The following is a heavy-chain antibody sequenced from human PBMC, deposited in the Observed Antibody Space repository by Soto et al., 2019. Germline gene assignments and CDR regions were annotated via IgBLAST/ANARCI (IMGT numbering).Heavy chain of an antibody. Sequence: SETLSLTCTVSGGSISSGGYYWSWIRQHPGKGLEWIGYIYYSGSTYYNPSLKSRVTISVDTSKNQFSLKLSSVTAADKAVYYCASSPSIADNWFDPWGQGTLVTVSS. V-gene: IGHV4-31*03. J-gene: IGHJ5*02. D-gene: IGHD6-6*01. CDR2: IYYSGST. CDR1: GGSISSGGYY. CDR3: ASSPSIADNWFDP.